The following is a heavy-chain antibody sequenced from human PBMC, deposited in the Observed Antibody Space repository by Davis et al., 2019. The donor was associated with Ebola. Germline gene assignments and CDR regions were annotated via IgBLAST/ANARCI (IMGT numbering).Heavy chain of an antibody. J-gene: IGHJ2*01. CDR2: INPDGRIT. V-gene: IGHV3-74*03. Sequence: GESLKISCAASGFTFSSYWMHWVRQAPGKGLTWVSRINPDGRITMYTDSVKGRFTISRDNAKNTLYLQMNSLRAEDTSVYFCAREKRGDRGGYSFDLWGPGTLVSVSS. CDR1: GFTFSSYW. CDR3: AREKRGDRGGYSFDL. D-gene: IGHD5-12*01.